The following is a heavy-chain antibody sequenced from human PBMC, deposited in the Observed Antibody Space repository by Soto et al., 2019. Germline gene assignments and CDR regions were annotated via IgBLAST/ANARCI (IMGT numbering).Heavy chain of an antibody. V-gene: IGHV1-69*06. CDR1: GGTFSSYA. J-gene: IGHJ6*02. CDR3: ASACGGDCYRPSYYYYGMDV. Sequence: GASVKVSCKASGGTFSSYAISWVRQAPGQGLEWMGGIIPIFGTANYAQKFQGRVTITADKSTSTAYMELSSLRSEDTAVYYCASACGGDCYRPSYYYYGMDVWGQGTTVTVSS. CDR2: IIPIFGTA. D-gene: IGHD2-21*02.